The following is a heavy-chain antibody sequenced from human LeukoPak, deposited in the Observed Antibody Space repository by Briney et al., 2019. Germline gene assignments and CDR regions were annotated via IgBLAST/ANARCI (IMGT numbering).Heavy chain of an antibody. V-gene: IGHV3-21*01. Sequence: PGGSLRLSCAASGFTFSSYAMSWVRQAPGKGLEWVSSISSSSSYIYYADSVKGRFTISRDNAKNSLYLQMNSLRAEDTAVYYCAREQALRFLEWSDAFDIWGQGTMVTVSS. D-gene: IGHD3-3*01. CDR3: AREQALRFLEWSDAFDI. CDR1: GFTFSSYA. J-gene: IGHJ3*02. CDR2: ISSSSSYI.